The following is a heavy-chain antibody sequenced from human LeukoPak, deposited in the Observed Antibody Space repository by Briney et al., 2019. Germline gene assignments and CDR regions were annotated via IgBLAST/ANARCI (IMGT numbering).Heavy chain of an antibody. D-gene: IGHD2-2*01. CDR1: GFTFSSYA. CDR3: AKPGRGYQPVDY. J-gene: IGHJ4*02. Sequence: PGGSLRLFCAASGFTFSSYAMSWVRQAPGKGLEWVSAISGSGGSTYYADSVKGRFTISRDNSKNTLYLQMNSLRAEDAAVYYCAKPGRGYQPVDYWGQGTLVTVSS. CDR2: ISGSGGST. V-gene: IGHV3-23*01.